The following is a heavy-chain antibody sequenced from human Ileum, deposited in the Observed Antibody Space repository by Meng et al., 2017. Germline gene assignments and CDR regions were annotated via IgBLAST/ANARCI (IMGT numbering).Heavy chain of an antibody. J-gene: IGHJ4*01. D-gene: IGHD7-27*01. CDR3: ARDHWGSLDY. V-gene: IGHV4-59*01. CDR1: AFTINGKN. CDR2: GST. Sequence: SQTLSLPCIVSAFTINGKNGGGGSLRQPPGKVLEWIGDGSTNHNPSLKSRGTISVETTKNQFFLTLNSVTAADTAIYYCARDHWGSLDYWGHGILVTVSS.